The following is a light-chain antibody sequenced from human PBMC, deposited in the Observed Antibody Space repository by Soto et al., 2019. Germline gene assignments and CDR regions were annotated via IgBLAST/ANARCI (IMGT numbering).Light chain of an antibody. V-gene: IGLV2-14*01. CDR2: DVS. Sequence: QSVLTQPASVSGSPGGSITISCTGTSSNVGSYNYVSWYQQHPGKAPKLMICDVSNRPSGVSNRFSGSKSGNTASLTISGLQAEDEADYYCSSYTSSSTLSYVFGTGTKVTVL. J-gene: IGLJ1*01. CDR1: SSNVGSYNY. CDR3: SSYTSSSTLSYV.